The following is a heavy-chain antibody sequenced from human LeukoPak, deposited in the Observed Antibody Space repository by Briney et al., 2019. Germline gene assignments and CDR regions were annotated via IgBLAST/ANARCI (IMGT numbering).Heavy chain of an antibody. CDR2: IYHSGSS. Sequence: PSGTLSLTCAVSGGSISSNNWWSWVRQPPGKGLEWNGEIYHSGSSNYNPSLRSRVTISVVKSKNQFSLKLSSVTAADTAVYYCARDDTDGEEYFQHWGQGTLVTVSS. CDR3: ARDDTDGEEYFQH. CDR1: GGSISSNNW. J-gene: IGHJ1*01. D-gene: IGHD3-10*01. V-gene: IGHV4-4*02.